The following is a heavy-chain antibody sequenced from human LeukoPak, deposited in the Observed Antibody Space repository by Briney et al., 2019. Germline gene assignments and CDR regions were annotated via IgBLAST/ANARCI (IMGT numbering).Heavy chain of an antibody. D-gene: IGHD6-19*01. CDR3: ARVREQSRLYGMDV. V-gene: IGHV3-23*01. Sequence: GGSLRLSCAASGFTFSNYAMSWVRQAPGKGLEWVSAISGSGGSTYYADSVKGRFTISRDNSKNTLYLQMNSLRAEDTAVYYCARVREQSRLYGMDVWGQGTTVTVSS. CDR1: GFTFSNYA. J-gene: IGHJ6*02. CDR2: ISGSGGST.